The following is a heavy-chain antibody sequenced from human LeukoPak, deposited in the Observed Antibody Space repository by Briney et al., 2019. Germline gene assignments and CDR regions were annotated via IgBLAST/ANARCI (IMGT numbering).Heavy chain of an antibody. V-gene: IGHV1-18*01. CDR1: GYTFTSYG. Sequence: GASVKVSCKASGYTFTSYGISWVRQAPRQGLEWMGWISAYNGNTNYAQKLQGRVTMTTDTSTSTAYMELRSLRSDDTAVYYCAREHSYYYGSGSPRGAFDIWGQGTMVTVSS. CDR2: ISAYNGNT. J-gene: IGHJ3*02. D-gene: IGHD3-10*01. CDR3: AREHSYYYGSGSPRGAFDI.